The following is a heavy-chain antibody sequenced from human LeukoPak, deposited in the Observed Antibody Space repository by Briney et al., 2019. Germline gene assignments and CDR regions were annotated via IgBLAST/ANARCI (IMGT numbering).Heavy chain of an antibody. V-gene: IGHV3-43*01. J-gene: IGHJ4*02. CDR2: ISWDGGST. CDR3: AKVSGWSWFDY. CDR1: GFTFDDYT. Sequence: GGSLRLSCAASGFTFDDYTMHWVRQAPGKGLEWVSLISWDGGSTYYADSVKGRFTISRGNSKNSLYLQMNSLRTEDTALYYCAKVSGWSWFDYWGQGTLVTVSS. D-gene: IGHD6-19*01.